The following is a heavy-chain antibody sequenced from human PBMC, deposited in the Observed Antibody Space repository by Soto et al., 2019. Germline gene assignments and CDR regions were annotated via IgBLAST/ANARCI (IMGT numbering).Heavy chain of an antibody. D-gene: IGHD3-16*01. J-gene: IGHJ4*02. CDR1: GLTICELS. V-gene: IGHV1-24*01. Sequence: ASVKVSCKVSGLTICELSMHWVRHAPGRGLECVGGFDPEDGEPIYAQKFQGRLTLTKDTSTETAYMELSSLTSEDTAMYFCAAVPLPPAEFAIWGIVAGSFDYWGQGTMVTVCS. CDR2: FDPEDGEP. CDR3: AAVPLPPAEFAIWGIVAGSFDY.